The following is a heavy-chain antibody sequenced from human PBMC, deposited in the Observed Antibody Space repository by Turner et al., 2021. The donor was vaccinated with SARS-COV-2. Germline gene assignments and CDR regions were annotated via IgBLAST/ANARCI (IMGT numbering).Heavy chain of an antibody. J-gene: IGHJ4*02. Sequence: VQLVQSGAEVKKPWASVEVPFKASGYTFTSYGISWVRQAPGQGLEWMGWITAYNGNTNYVQKLQGRVTMTTDTSTSTAYMELRSLRSDDTAVYYCARLGGGDRPGDYWGQGTLVTVSS. D-gene: IGHD2-21*02. CDR1: GYTFTSYG. CDR3: ARLGGGDRPGDY. V-gene: IGHV1-18*01. CDR2: ITAYNGNT.